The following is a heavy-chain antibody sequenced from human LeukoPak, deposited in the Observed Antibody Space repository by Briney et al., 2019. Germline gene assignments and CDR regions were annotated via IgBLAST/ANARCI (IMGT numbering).Heavy chain of an antibody. D-gene: IGHD5-18*01. V-gene: IGHV3-30*03. Sequence: PGRSLRLSCAASGFSFSYYAMHWLRQAPGKGLEWVAVISYDGTNKYYADSVKGRFTISRDNAKNSLFLQMNSLRAEDTAAYYCATSRGYNSGYRALELPPSPIDWGQGTLVTVSS. CDR3: ATSRGYNSGYRALELPPSPID. J-gene: IGHJ4*02. CDR2: ISYDGTNK. CDR1: GFSFSYYA.